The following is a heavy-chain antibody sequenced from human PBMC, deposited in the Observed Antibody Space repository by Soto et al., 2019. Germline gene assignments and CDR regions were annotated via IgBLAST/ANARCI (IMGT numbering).Heavy chain of an antibody. CDR1: VFTFSTYA. CDR3: ALSKNASYFEC. V-gene: IGHV3-23*01. CDR2: IGASGAGT. J-gene: IGHJ4*02. Sequence: HPVGSLRLSCASSVFTFSTYAMSCVRQSPGKGLEWVSAIGASGAGTYYADSVKGRFTISRDNSKNTLHLQMNSLRAEDTAVYYCALSKNASYFECWGEGTLVNVSS.